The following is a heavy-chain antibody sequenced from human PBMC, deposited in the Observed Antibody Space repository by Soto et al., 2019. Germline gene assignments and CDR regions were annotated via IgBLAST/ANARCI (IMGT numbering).Heavy chain of an antibody. V-gene: IGHV2-70*11. CDR1: GFSLSTSGMC. CDR2: IDWDDDK. CDR3: ARMNPSSSWHHYYYMDV. D-gene: IGHD6-13*01. J-gene: IGHJ6*03. Sequence: ESGPTLVNPTQTLTLTCTFSGFSLSTSGMCVIWLRQPPGKALEWLARIDWDDDKYYSTSLKTRLTISKDTSKNQVVLTMTNMDPVDTATYYCARMNPSSSWHHYYYMDVWGKGTTVTVSS.